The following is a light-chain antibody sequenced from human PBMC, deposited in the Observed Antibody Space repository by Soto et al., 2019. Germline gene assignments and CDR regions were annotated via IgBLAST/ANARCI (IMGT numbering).Light chain of an antibody. CDR2: DAS. CDR3: QQYNNWPWT. Sequence: EVVMTQSPATLSVSVGERATLSCRASQSLRSSLAWYQQKPGQAPRLLIYDASTRATGIPARFSGSGSGTEFTLTISSLQSEDFAVYYCQQYNNWPWTFGQGTKVDIK. J-gene: IGKJ1*01. V-gene: IGKV3-15*01. CDR1: QSLRSS.